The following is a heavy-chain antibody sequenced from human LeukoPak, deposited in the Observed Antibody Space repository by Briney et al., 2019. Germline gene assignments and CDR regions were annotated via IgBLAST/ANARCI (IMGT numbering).Heavy chain of an antibody. Sequence: GGSLRLSCAASGFTFSSYNMNWVRQAPGKGLEWVSYISSHSTTIYYADSVRGRFTISRDNATNSLYLQMNSLRAEDTAVYYCTRGYSGSAYYYYYMDVWGKGTTVTVSS. J-gene: IGHJ6*03. V-gene: IGHV3-48*01. D-gene: IGHD1-26*01. CDR1: GFTFSSYN. CDR3: TRGYSGSAYYYYYMDV. CDR2: ISSHSTTI.